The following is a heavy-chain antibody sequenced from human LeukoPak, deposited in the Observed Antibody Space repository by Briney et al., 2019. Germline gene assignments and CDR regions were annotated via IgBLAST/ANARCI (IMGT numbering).Heavy chain of an antibody. CDR1: GFTFSSYW. CDR3: AREGDYYYYYMDV. CDR2: INSDGSST. D-gene: IGHD1-26*01. V-gene: IGHV3-74*01. Sequence: GGSLRLSCGASGFTFSSYWMHWVRQAPGKGLVWVSRINSDGSSTSYADSVKGRFTISRDNAKNTLYLQMNSLRAEDTAVYYCAREGDYYYYYMDVWGKGTTVTISS. J-gene: IGHJ6*03.